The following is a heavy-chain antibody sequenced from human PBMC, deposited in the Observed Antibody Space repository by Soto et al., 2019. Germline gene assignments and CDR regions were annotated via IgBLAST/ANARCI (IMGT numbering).Heavy chain of an antibody. Sequence: ASVKVSCKASGYTFTGYFIHWVRQAPGQGLEWMGWINPRSGDTNYAQNFQGRVTMTRDTSITTAYMELSTLRSDDTAVYYCAKGWEVIMGDHYWGQGTLVTVSS. V-gene: IGHV1-2*02. D-gene: IGHD1-26*01. CDR2: INPRSGDT. J-gene: IGHJ4*02. CDR1: GYTFTGYF. CDR3: AKGWEVIMGDHY.